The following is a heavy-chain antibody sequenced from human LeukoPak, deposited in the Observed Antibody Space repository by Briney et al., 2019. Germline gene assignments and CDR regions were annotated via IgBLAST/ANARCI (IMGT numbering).Heavy chain of an antibody. J-gene: IGHJ3*02. D-gene: IGHD1-26*01. V-gene: IGHV4-4*09. CDR1: GGSINNNY. Sequence: KPSETLSLTCTVSGGSINNNYWTWIRQPPGKGLEWVGYIYTRGSTNYNPSLKSRVTISVDMSKNQFSLKLSSVTAADTAVYYCARLVAGIVGAPFHIWGQGTMVTVSS. CDR2: IYTRGST. CDR3: ARLVAGIVGAPFHI.